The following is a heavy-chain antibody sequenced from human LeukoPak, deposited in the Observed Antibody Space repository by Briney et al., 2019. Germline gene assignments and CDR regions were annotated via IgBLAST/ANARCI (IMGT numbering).Heavy chain of an antibody. CDR1: GDRVSSNSAA. CDR3: AKGRNWGESGFDD. V-gene: IGHV6-1*01. J-gene: IGHJ4*02. D-gene: IGHD7-27*01. Sequence: SQTLSLTCAISGDRVSSNSAAWNWITQSPSRGLEWLGRTYYRSKWYSDYAVPVKSRITINPDTSKNQFSLQLNSVTPEDTAVYYCAKGRNWGESGFDDWGQGTLVTVSS. CDR2: TYYRSKWYS.